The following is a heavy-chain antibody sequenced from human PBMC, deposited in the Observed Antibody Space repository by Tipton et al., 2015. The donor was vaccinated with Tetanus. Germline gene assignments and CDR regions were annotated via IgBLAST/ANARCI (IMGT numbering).Heavy chain of an antibody. Sequence: TLSLTCTVSGGSINSPDYSWGWIRQPPGKGLEWIGYIYQSGSTSYNPSLATRVTITADKSKNQFSLNLRSVTAADTAVCYCARDRGQQFVSDWFDPWGQGTLVTVSS. V-gene: IGHV4-30-2*01. CDR3: ARDRGQQFVSDWFDP. D-gene: IGHD6-6*01. J-gene: IGHJ5*02. CDR2: IYQSGST. CDR1: GGSINSPDYS.